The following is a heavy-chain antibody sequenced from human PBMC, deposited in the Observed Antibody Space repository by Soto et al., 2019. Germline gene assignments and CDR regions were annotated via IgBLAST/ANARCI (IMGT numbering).Heavy chain of an antibody. D-gene: IGHD3-16*01. J-gene: IGHJ4*02. V-gene: IGHV1-69*02. CDR1: GGTFSSYT. CDR2: IIPILGIA. CDR3: ASPRGGAYTFY. Sequence: QVQLVQSGAEVKKPGSSVKVSCKASGGTFSSYTISWVRQAPGQGLEWMGRIIPILGIANYAQKFQGRVTITADKSTSTAYMELSSLRSDDTAVYYWASPRGGAYTFYWGQGTLVTVAA.